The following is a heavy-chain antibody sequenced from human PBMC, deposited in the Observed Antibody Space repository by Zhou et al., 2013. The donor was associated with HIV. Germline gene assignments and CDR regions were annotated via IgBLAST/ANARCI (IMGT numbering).Heavy chain of an antibody. CDR2: IDPKSGAT. J-gene: IGHJ6*03. V-gene: IGHV1-2*02. Sequence: HLSQSGPEVKKPGASVKISCQVVGYTLTELSLHWVRQAPGQGLAWMGYIDPKSGATNFAQSFQGRVTMTRDTSISTAYMELSSLTSDDTAVYYCARAYSTAWYGGGFYYMDVWGTGTTVTVSS. CDR3: ARAYSTAWYGGGFYYMDV. CDR1: GYTLTELS. D-gene: IGHD4-4*01.